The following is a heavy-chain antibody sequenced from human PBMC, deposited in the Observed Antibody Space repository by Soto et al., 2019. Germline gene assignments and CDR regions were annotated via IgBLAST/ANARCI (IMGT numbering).Heavy chain of an antibody. Sequence: ASVKVSCKASGYTFTSYYMHWVRQAPGQGLEWMGIINPSGGSTSYAQKFQGRVTMTRDTSTSTVYMELSSLRSEDTAVYYCARGRAVVYDSSGYYCVDPWGQGTLVTVSS. D-gene: IGHD3-22*01. V-gene: IGHV1-46*01. CDR3: ARGRAVVYDSSGYYCVDP. CDR2: INPSGGST. J-gene: IGHJ5*02. CDR1: GYTFTSYY.